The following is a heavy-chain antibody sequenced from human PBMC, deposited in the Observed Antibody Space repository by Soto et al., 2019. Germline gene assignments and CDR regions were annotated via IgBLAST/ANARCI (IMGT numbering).Heavy chain of an antibody. V-gene: IGHV1-18*01. CDR3: ARSPAPDYVWGSSPLFY. Sequence: EASVKVSCKASGYTFTSYGISWVRQAPGQGLEWMGWISAYNGNTNYAQKLQGRVTMTTDTSTSTAYMELRSLRSDDTAVYYCARSPAPDYVWGSSPLFYWGQGTLVTVSS. J-gene: IGHJ4*02. CDR2: ISAYNGNT. CDR1: GYTFTSYG. D-gene: IGHD3-16*01.